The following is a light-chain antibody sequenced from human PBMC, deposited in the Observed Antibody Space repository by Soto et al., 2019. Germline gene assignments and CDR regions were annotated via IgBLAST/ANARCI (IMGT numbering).Light chain of an antibody. Sequence: DIQMTQSPSTVSAYVGDSVTITCRASQSITTWLAWYQQRPGKAPKLLIYDASSLKSGVPSRFSGSGSGTEFTLTISSLQPDDFATYYCQQYNSFRTFGQGTKVDI. CDR3: QQYNSFRT. CDR1: QSITTW. V-gene: IGKV1-5*01. J-gene: IGKJ1*01. CDR2: DAS.